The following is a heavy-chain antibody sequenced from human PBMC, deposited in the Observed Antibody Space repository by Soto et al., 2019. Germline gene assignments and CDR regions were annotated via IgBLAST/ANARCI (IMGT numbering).Heavy chain of an antibody. D-gene: IGHD6-13*01. CDR3: ARRLIAAAGSLYYYYYGMDV. V-gene: IGHV3-33*01. CDR2: IWYDGSNK. Sequence: GGSLRLSCAASGFTFSSYGMHWVRQAPGKGLEWVAVIWYDGSNKYYADSVKGRFTISRDNSKNTLYLQMNSLRAEDTAVYYCARRLIAAAGSLYYYYYGMDVWGQGTTVTVSS. CDR1: GFTFSSYG. J-gene: IGHJ6*02.